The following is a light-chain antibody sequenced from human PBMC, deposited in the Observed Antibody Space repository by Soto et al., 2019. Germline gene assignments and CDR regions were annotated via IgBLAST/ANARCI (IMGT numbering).Light chain of an antibody. CDR2: GVS. Sequence: EIVMTQSPATLSVSPGERATLYCRASQSVSSNLAWYQQKPGQAPRLLIYGVSTRATGIPVRFSGSGSGTEFTLTISSLQSEDFAVYYCQQYNKWPLTFGGGTEVEI. CDR1: QSVSSN. CDR3: QQYNKWPLT. V-gene: IGKV3-15*01. J-gene: IGKJ4*01.